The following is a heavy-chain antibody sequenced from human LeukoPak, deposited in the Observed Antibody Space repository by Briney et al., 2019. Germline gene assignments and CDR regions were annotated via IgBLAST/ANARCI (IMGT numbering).Heavy chain of an antibody. D-gene: IGHD6-6*01. V-gene: IGHV1-2*02. Sequence: ASVKVSCKTSGYTFTAYYIHWLRQAPGQRPEWMAWINPNSGGSYFAHKFQGRITLTRDTSISTAYMELNRLISDDTAVYYCATRPAYSSSFDYWGRGSVVTFSS. J-gene: IGHJ4*02. CDR2: INPNSGGS. CDR1: GYTFTAYY. CDR3: ATRPAYSSSFDY.